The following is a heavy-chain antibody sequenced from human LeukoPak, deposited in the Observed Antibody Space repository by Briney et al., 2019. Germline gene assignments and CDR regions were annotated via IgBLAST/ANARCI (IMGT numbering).Heavy chain of an antibody. CDR1: GFTFGDYA. J-gene: IGHJ4*02. Sequence: GGSLGLSCTASGFTFGDYAMSWVRQAPGKGLEWVGFIRSKAYGGTTEYAASVKGRFTISRDDSKSIAYLQMNSLKTEDTAVYYCTVTIFEYWGQGTLVTVSS. D-gene: IGHD3-9*01. V-gene: IGHV3-49*04. CDR3: TVTIFEY. CDR2: IRSKAYGGTT.